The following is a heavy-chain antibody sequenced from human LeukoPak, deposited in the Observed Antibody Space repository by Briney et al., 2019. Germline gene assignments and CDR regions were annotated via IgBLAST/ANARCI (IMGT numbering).Heavy chain of an antibody. CDR3: ARGLDYCGGDCYFISFDY. D-gene: IGHD2-21*02. Sequence: PSETLSLTCTVSGGSVSSGSYYWSWIRQPPGKGLEWIGYIYYSGNTNYNPSLKSRVTISVDTSKNQFSLNLSSVTAADTAVYYCARGLDYCGGDCYFISFDYWGQGTLVTVSS. V-gene: IGHV4-61*01. J-gene: IGHJ4*02. CDR1: GGSVSSGSYY. CDR2: IYYSGNT.